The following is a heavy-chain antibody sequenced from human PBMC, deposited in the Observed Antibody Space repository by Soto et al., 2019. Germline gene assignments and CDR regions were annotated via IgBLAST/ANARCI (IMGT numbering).Heavy chain of an antibody. V-gene: IGHV3-30-3*01. J-gene: IGHJ4*02. CDR1: GFTFSSYA. CDR2: ISYDGSNK. Sequence: QVQLVESGGGVVQPGRSLRLSCAASGFTFSSYAMHWVRQAPGKGPEWVAVISYDGSNKYYADSVKGRFTISRDNSKNTLYLQMNSLRAEDTAVYYCARAHYCSSTSCPPFDYWGQGTLVTVSS. CDR3: ARAHYCSSTSCPPFDY. D-gene: IGHD2-2*01.